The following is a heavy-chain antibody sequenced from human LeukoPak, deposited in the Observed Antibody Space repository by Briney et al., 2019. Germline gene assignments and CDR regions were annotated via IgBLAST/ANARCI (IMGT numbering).Heavy chain of an antibody. CDR2: ISYDGSNK. Sequence: GRSLRLSCAASGFTFSSYAMHWVRQAPGKGLEWVAVISYDGSNKYYADSVKGRFTISRDNSKNTLYLQMNSLRAEDTAVYYCARTIVYSSPFDYWGQGTLVTVSS. CDR3: ARTIVYSSPFDY. D-gene: IGHD6-19*01. CDR1: GFTFSSYA. J-gene: IGHJ4*02. V-gene: IGHV3-30-3*01.